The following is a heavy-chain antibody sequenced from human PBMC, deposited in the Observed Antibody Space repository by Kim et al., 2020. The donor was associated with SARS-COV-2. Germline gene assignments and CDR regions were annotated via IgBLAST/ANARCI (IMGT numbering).Heavy chain of an antibody. D-gene: IGHD3-16*01. V-gene: IGHV4-59*09. J-gene: IGHJ4*02. CDR3: ASGSGSYGN. Sequence: ITHYHPSLKRRVTTSVDTSKNQFSLKLSSVTAADTAVYYCASGSGSYGNWGQGTLVIVFS. CDR2: IT.